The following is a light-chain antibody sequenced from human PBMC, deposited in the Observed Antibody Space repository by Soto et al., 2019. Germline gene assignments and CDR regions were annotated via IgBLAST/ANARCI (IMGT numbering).Light chain of an antibody. Sequence: QSALTQPRSVSGSPGQSVTISCTGSSSDVGRYNYISWYQQLPDKAPKFIIYDVSERPSGVPDRFSGSKSGNTASLTISGLQPEDEADYYCCTYVGSYSLREFGGGTKLTVL. V-gene: IGLV2-11*01. CDR3: CTYVGSYSLRE. CDR1: SSDVGRYNY. J-gene: IGLJ3*02. CDR2: DVS.